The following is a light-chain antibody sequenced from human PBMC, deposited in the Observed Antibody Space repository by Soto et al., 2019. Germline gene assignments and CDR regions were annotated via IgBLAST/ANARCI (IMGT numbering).Light chain of an antibody. V-gene: IGLV2-23*03. CDR1: SSDVGSYNF. Sequence: QSVLTQPASVSGSPGQSVTISCAGASSDVGSYNFVSWYQQHPGKAPKLMIYEGSKRPSGVSNRFSGSKSGNTASLTISGLQAEDEADYYCCSYAGTSTLVVFGGGTKVTVL. J-gene: IGLJ2*01. CDR3: CSYAGTSTLVV. CDR2: EGS.